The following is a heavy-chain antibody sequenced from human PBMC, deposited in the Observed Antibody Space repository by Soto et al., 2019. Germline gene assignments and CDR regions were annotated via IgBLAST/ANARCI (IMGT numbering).Heavy chain of an antibody. CDR3: ARDRSTFGGHTPDSYYYYGMDV. V-gene: IGHV6-1*01. D-gene: IGHD3-16*01. CDR1: GDSVSSNSAA. Sequence: QVQLQQSGPGLVKPSQTLSLTCAISGDSVSSNSAAWNWIRQSPSRGLEWLGRTYYRSKWYNDYAVSVKSRITINPDTSKNQFSLQLNSVTPEDTAVYYCARDRSTFGGHTPDSYYYYGMDVWGQGTTVTVSS. CDR2: TYYRSKWYN. J-gene: IGHJ6*02.